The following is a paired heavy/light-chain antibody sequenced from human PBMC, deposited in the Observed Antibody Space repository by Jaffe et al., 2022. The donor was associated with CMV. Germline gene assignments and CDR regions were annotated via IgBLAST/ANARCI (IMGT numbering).Heavy chain of an antibody. D-gene: IGHD5-18*01. V-gene: IGHV3-23*01. Sequence: EVQLLESGGDLVQPGGSLRLSCAASGYTFSSYAMSWVRLAPGKGLEWVSIISGSGDHTYYADSVKGRFTISSDSSKNTVYLQMNSLRAEDTAVYYCAKDQIWVHTQGNSYGMDVWGQGTTVTVSS. CDR3: AKDQIWVHTQGNSYGMDV. CDR2: ISGSGDHT. CDR1: GYTFSSYA. J-gene: IGHJ6*02.
Light chain of an antibody. CDR2: DAS. CDR1: QSVNSY. CDR3: QQRSNWPRT. V-gene: IGKV3-11*01. J-gene: IGKJ4*01. Sequence: EIVLTQSPATLSLSPGERATLSCSASQSVNSYLAWYQQKPGQAPRLLIYDASNRATGIPARFSGSGSGTDFTLTISSLEPEDFAVYYCQQRSNWPRTFGGGTKVEIK.